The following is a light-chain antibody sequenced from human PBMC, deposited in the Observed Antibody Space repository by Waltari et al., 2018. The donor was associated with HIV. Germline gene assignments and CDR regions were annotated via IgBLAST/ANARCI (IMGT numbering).Light chain of an antibody. Sequence: QSVVTQPPSASGTPGQRVTISCFGSDSNVRGNTVTWYQQYPGTAPKLLIYRNNRRPSGVPARFSGSKSGTSASLAISGRQSEDEADYYCAAWDDSLNGWVFGGGTRVTVL. V-gene: IGLV1-44*01. CDR1: DSNVRGNT. CDR2: RNN. J-gene: IGLJ3*02. CDR3: AAWDDSLNGWV.